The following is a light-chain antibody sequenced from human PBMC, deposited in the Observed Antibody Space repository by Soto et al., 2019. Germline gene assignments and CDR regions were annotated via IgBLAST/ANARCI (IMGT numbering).Light chain of an antibody. Sequence: EILMTQSPATLSVSPGERVTLSCRASQGVSGNLAWYQKKPGQAPRLIVYDASTRASGLPARFSGSESGTELTLTISSLQSEDFAVYYCHQYINWPLSTFGQGTKVEIK. CDR3: HQYINWPLST. V-gene: IGKV3-15*01. J-gene: IGKJ1*01. CDR2: DAS. CDR1: QGVSGN.